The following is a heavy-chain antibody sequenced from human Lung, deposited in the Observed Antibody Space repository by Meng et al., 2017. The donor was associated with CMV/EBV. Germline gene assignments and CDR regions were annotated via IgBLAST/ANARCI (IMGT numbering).Heavy chain of an antibody. CDR1: AYTFGSYG. V-gene: IGHV1-18*01. J-gene: IGHJ4*02. Sequence: LVKLRPQVKKPGATVRVSCKASAYTFGSYGICWVRQAPGQGLEWMGWFVNYVDTYPAPKFQGRVTMTTDTHTNTAFMELRSLTSDDTAVYYCARDPSNTSGRYAYFDYWGQGTLVTVSS. CDR2: FVNYVDT. CDR3: ARDPSNTSGRYAYFDY. D-gene: IGHD6-19*01.